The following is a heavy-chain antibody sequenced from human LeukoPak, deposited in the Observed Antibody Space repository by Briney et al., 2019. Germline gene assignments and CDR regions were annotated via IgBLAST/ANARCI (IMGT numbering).Heavy chain of an antibody. V-gene: IGHV3-30*18. CDR1: GFTFSNFG. D-gene: IGHD4-17*01. CDR2: ISYDGGNK. CDR3: AKGWNTVDY. J-gene: IGHJ4*02. Sequence: PGGSLRLSCAASGFTFSNFGMHWVRQAPGKGLEWVAVISYDGGNKHYADSVQGRFSISRDNYKNTLYLQMNSLRVEDTAVYYCAKGWNTVDYWGQGTLVTVSS.